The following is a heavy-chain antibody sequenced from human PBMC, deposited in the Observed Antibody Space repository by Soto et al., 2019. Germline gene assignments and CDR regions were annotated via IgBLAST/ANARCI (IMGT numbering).Heavy chain of an antibody. J-gene: IGHJ6*02. CDR1: GGTFSSYA. Sequence: QVQLVQSGAEVKKPGSSVKVSCKASGGTFSSYAISWVRQAPGQGLEWMGGIIPIFGTANYAQKFQGRVTITADESTSTAYRELSSLRSEDTAVYYCARDPGAPASSADQDRYYYYGMDVWGQGTTVTVSS. CDR2: IIPIFGTA. CDR3: ARDPGAPASSADQDRYYYYGMDV. V-gene: IGHV1-69*01. D-gene: IGHD6-19*01.